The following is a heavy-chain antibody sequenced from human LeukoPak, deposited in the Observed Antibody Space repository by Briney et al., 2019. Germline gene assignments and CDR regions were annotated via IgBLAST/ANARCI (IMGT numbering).Heavy chain of an antibody. CDR1: GGSFSGYY. CDR2: INHSGST. D-gene: IGHD3-3*01. V-gene: IGHV4-34*01. Sequence: PSETLSLTCAVYGGSFSGYYWSWIRQPPGKGLEWIGEINHSGSTNYNPSLKSRVTISVDTSKNQFSLKLSSVTAADTAVYYCARVIGMVINYYYYGMDAWGQGTTVIVSS. J-gene: IGHJ6*02. CDR3: ARVIGMVINYYYYGMDA.